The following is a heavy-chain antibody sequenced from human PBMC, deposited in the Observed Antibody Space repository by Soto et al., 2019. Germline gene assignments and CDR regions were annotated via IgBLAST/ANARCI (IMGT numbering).Heavy chain of an antibody. V-gene: IGHV1-69*13. CDR3: ARSLTIFGVVIMSPYYYYYYGMDV. J-gene: IGHJ6*02. D-gene: IGHD3-3*01. CDR2: IIPIFGTA. CDR1: GGTFSSYA. Sequence: ASVKVSCKASGGTFSSYAISWVRQAPGQGLEWMGGIIPIFGTANYAQKFQGRVTITADESTSTAYMELSSLRSEDTAVYYCARSLTIFGVVIMSPYYYYYYGMDVWGQGTTVTVSS.